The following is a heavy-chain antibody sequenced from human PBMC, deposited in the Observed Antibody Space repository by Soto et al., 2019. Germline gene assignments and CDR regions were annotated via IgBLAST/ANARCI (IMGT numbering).Heavy chain of an antibody. CDR3: ARDLGYCSGGSCYGYFDY. CDR2: IYYSGST. CDR1: GGSINSGGYY. V-gene: IGHV4-31*03. J-gene: IGHJ4*02. Sequence: RSLTCTVSGGSINSGGYYWSWIRQHPGKGLEWIGYIYYSGSTYYNPSLKSRVTISVDTSKNQFSLKLSSVTAADTAVYYCARDLGYCSGGSCYGYFDYWGQGTLVTVSS. D-gene: IGHD2-15*01.